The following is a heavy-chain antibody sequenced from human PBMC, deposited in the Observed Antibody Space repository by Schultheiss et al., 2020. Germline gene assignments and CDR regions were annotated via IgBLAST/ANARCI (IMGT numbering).Heavy chain of an antibody. CDR1: GYTFTGYY. CDR3: AGDYVWGSFPY. CDR2: IIPIFGTA. D-gene: IGHD3-16*01. Sequence: SVKVSCKASGYTFTGYYMHWVRQAPGQGLEWMGGIIPIFGTANYAQKFQGRVTITADESTSTAYMELSSLRSEDTAVYYCAGDYVWGSFPYWGQGTLVTV. J-gene: IGHJ4*02. V-gene: IGHV1-69*13.